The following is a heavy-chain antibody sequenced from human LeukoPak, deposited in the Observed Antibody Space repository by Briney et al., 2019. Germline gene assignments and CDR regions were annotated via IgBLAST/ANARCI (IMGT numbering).Heavy chain of an antibody. Sequence: ASVKVSCKASGYTFTGYYMHWVRQAPGQGLEWMGWINPNSGGTNYAQKFQGWVTMTRDTSISTAYMELSRLRSDGTAVYYCARDNVYYYGSGASLDYWGQGTLVTVSS. CDR2: INPNSGGT. J-gene: IGHJ4*02. CDR1: GYTFTGYY. V-gene: IGHV1-2*04. D-gene: IGHD3-10*01. CDR3: ARDNVYYYGSGASLDY.